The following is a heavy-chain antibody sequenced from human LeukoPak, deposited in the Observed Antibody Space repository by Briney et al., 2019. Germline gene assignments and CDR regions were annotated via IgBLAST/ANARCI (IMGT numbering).Heavy chain of an antibody. CDR3: SRAYSTGWLGINDY. D-gene: IGHD6-19*01. V-gene: IGHV3-49*04. CDR1: GFTFSDYA. Sequence: GRSLRLSCTASGFTFSDYAMTWVRQAPGKGLEWVGFIRNKANDGTADYAASVKGRFTISRDDSKTIAYLQMNSLKTKDTAVYFCSRAYSTGWLGINDYWGEGTLVSVSS. J-gene: IGHJ4*02. CDR2: IRNKANDGTA.